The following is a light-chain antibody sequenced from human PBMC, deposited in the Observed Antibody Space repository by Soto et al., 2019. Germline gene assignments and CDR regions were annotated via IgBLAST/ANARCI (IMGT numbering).Light chain of an antibody. CDR1: SSDVGGYNY. Sequence: QSALTQPRSVSGSPGQSVTISCTGTSSDVGGYNYVSWYQQHPGKAPKLMIYDVSKRPSGVPDRFSGSKSGNTASLTISGPQAEDGADYYCCSYAGSYTVFGGGTKLTVL. CDR2: DVS. V-gene: IGLV2-11*01. J-gene: IGLJ3*02. CDR3: CSYAGSYTV.